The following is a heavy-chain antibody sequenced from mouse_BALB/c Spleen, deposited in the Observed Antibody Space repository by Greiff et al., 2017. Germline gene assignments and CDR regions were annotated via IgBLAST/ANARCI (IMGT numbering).Heavy chain of an antibody. CDR1: GFTFSSYT. CDR3: ARHPSSAMDY. J-gene: IGHJ4*01. CDR2: ISNGGGST. V-gene: IGHV5-12-2*01. Sequence: EVQVVESGGGLVKPGGSLKLSCAASGFTFSSYTMSWVRQTPEKRLEWVAYISNGGGSTYYPDTVKGRFTISRDNAKNTLYLQMSSLKSEDTAMYYCARHPSSAMDYWGQGTSVTVSS.